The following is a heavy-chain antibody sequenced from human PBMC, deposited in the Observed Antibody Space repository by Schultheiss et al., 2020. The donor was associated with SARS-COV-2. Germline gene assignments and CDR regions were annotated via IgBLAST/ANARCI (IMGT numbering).Heavy chain of an antibody. V-gene: IGHV3-21*01. J-gene: IGHJ6*03. CDR3: AKDRGVAAATTDYYYYYMDV. D-gene: IGHD2-15*01. CDR1: GFTFSSYS. CDR2: ISSSSSYI. Sequence: GGSLRLSCAASGFTFSSYSMNWVRQAPGKGLEWVSSISSSSSYIYYADSVKGRFTISRDNAKNSLYLQMNSLRAEDTAVYYCAKDRGVAAATTDYYYYYMDVWGKGTTVTVSS.